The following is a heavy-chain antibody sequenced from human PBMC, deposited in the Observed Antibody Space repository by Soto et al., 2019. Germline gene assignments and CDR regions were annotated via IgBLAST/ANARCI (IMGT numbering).Heavy chain of an antibody. V-gene: IGHV3-48*01. J-gene: IGHJ4*02. CDR1: GFTFSSYS. CDR2: ISSSSSTI. D-gene: IGHD3-16*02. Sequence: EVQLVESGGGLVQPGGSLRLSCAASGFTFSSYSMNWVRQAPGKGLEWVSYISSSSSTIYYADSVKGRFTISRDNAKNSLYLQRNSLRAEDTAVYYCAGGRWGSYRPLDYWGQGTLVTVSS. CDR3: AGGRWGSYRPLDY.